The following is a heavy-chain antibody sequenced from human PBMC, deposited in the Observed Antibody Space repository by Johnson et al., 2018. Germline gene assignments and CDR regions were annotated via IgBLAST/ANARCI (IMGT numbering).Heavy chain of an antibody. CDR2: ISWNSGKI. J-gene: IGHJ1*01. Sequence: VQLVQSGGGVVQPGRSLRLSCAASGFTFDDYGMHWVRQAPGKGLEWVSGISWNSGKIGYADSVTGRFTISRDNAKNSIFLQMSSLRVDETALYYCAKARGTGSSQPHENFNHWGQGTLVTVSS. CDR3: AKARGTGSSQPHENFNH. V-gene: IGHV3-9*01. D-gene: IGHD1-1*01. CDR1: GFTFDDYG.